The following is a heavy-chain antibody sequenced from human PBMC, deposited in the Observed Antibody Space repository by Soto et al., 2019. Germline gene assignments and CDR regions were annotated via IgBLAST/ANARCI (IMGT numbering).Heavy chain of an antibody. Sequence: EVQLVESGGGLVQPGGSLRLSCAASGITGSTNYISLVRKAPGRGREWVSVIHSGGSPYYADSLKGRFPVYRDNSKHTLYLHRNSLRVWDTAVYYGAREVSHGYGLRGMDVWGHGTTVTVFS. CDR3: AREVSHGYGLRGMDV. D-gene: IGHD5-18*01. CDR2: IHSGGSP. J-gene: IGHJ6*02. V-gene: IGHV3-66*01. CDR1: GITGSTNY.